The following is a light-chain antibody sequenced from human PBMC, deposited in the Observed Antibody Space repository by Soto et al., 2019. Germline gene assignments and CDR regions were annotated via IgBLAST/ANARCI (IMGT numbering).Light chain of an antibody. Sequence: QSALTQPASVSGSPGQSITISCTGTSSDVGGYNYVSWYQQHPGKAPKLMIYEVSNRPSGVSNRFSGSKSGNTASLTVFGLQAEDEADYYCSSYTSSSTWVFGGGTKL. V-gene: IGLV2-14*01. J-gene: IGLJ3*02. CDR2: EVS. CDR3: SSYTSSSTWV. CDR1: SSDVGGYNY.